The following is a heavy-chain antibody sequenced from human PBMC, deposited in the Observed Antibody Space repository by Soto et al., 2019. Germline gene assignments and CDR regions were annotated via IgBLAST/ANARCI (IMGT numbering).Heavy chain of an antibody. V-gene: IGHV3-30*18. CDR3: AKGVDCSSTSCFIDY. J-gene: IGHJ4*02. D-gene: IGHD2-2*01. CDR2: ISYDGSNK. CDR1: GFTFSSYG. Sequence: QVQLVESGGGVVQPGRSLRLSCAASGFTFSSYGMHWVRQAPGKGLEWVAVISYDGSNKYYADSVKGRFTISRDNSKNTLYLQMNSLRAEDTAVYYCAKGVDCSSTSCFIDYWGQGTLVTVSS.